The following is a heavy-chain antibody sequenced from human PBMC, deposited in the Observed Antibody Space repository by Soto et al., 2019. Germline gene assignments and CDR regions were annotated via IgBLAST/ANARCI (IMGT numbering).Heavy chain of an antibody. CDR1: GDSYSISTYS. CDR3: AGMPYTSGLRFDP. D-gene: IGHD6-19*01. V-gene: IGHV4-30-2*01. CDR2: LYQSGVT. Sequence: PSETLSLTCNMSGDSYSISTYSWSWIRQPPGKALQWIGFLYQSGVTSYNPSLASRVSISLDRSNNQCSLKLKSVTAADTAVYFCAGMPYTSGLRFDPWGPGTLVTVSS. J-gene: IGHJ5*02.